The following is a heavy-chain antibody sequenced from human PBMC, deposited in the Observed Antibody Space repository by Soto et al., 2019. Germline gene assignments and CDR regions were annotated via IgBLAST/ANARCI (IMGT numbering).Heavy chain of an antibody. J-gene: IGHJ5*02. Sequence: GASVKVSCKVSGYTLTELSIHWVRQAPGKGLEWMGGFDPEDGETIYAQKFQGRVTMTEDTSTDTAYMELSSLRSEDTAVYYCATDPSAGSNWFDPWGQGTLVTVSS. CDR3: ATDPSAGSNWFDP. D-gene: IGHD6-19*01. CDR2: FDPEDGET. V-gene: IGHV1-24*01. CDR1: GYTLTELS.